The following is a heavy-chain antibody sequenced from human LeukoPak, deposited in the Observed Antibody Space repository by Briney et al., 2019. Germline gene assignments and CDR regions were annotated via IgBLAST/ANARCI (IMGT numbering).Heavy chain of an antibody. D-gene: IGHD6-19*01. CDR3: AKTDTYSSGLG. CDR2: ISYDGSNK. J-gene: IGHJ4*02. V-gene: IGHV3-30*18. CDR1: GFTFSSYW. Sequence: GGSLRLSCAAPGFTFSSYWMNWVRQAPGKGLEWVAVISYDGSNKYYADSVKGRFTISRDNARNSLYLQMNSLRAEDTAVYYCAKTDTYSSGLGWGQGTLVTVSS.